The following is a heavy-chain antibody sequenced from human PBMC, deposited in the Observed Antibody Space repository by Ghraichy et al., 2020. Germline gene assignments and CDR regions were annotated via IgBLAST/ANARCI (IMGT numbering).Heavy chain of an antibody. D-gene: IGHD3-16*01. CDR3: GRDGQLWGSYVDN. J-gene: IGHJ4*02. V-gene: IGHV3-7*01. CDR2: IKHDASEK. Sequence: GESLNISCEASGFNFINYYMTWVRQAPGKGLEWVANIKHDASEKYYVDSVKGRFTISRDNDKNSVFLQMNSLRGEDTAVYYCGRDGQLWGSYVDNWGQGTRVIVSS. CDR1: GFNFINYY.